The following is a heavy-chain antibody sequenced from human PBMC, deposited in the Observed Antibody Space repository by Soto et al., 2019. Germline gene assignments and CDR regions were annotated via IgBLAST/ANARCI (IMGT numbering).Heavy chain of an antibody. V-gene: IGHV4-31*11. CDR3: ARGYHSSTWSVDYFDY. J-gene: IGHJ4*02. CDR2: ISYSGTT. D-gene: IGHD6-13*01. Sequence: QVQLQESGPGLMKPSQTLSLTCAVSGGSVSSYGYTWGWIRQHPGEGLEWIGYISYSGTTDNHPSLKSRLTISLDTSKNQFSLKLTSVTAADTAIYFCARGYHSSTWSVDYFDYWGQGTLITVSS. CDR1: GGSVSSYGYT.